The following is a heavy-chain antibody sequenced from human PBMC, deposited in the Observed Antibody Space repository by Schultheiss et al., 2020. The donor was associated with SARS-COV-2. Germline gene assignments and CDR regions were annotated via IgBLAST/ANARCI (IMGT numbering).Heavy chain of an antibody. D-gene: IGHD1/OR15-1a*01. CDR2: IYSSGST. V-gene: IGHV4-61*01. J-gene: IGHJ4*02. CDR3: ARATGQQPFDY. Sequence: SETLSLTCTVSGGSVSSGTYYWSWIRQPPGKGLEWIGYIYSSGSTNYNPSLKSRVTISVDTSKNQFSLKLSSVTAADTAVYYCARATGQQPFDYWGQGTLVTVSS. CDR1: GGSVSSGTYY.